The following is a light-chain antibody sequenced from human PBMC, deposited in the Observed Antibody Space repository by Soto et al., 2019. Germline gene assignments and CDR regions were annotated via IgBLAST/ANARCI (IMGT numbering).Light chain of an antibody. CDR2: EGS. CDR3: CSYAGSHVV. V-gene: IGLV2-23*01. Sequence: QSVLTQPASVSGSPGQSITISCTGPSSDVGSYKLVSWYQQHPGKAPKLMIYEGSKRPSGVSNLFAGSKSGNTASLTISGLQAEDEADYFCCSYAGSHVVFGGGTKLTVL. J-gene: IGLJ2*01. CDR1: SSDVGSYKL.